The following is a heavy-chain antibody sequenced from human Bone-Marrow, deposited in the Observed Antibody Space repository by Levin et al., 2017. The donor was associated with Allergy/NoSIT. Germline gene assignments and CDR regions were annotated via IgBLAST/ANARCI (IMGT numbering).Heavy chain of an antibody. V-gene: IGHV3-30*03. J-gene: IGHJ4*02. Sequence: GGSLRLSCAASGFAFNTYALHWVRHAPGKGLEWLAVITYNGRDKHYADSVQGRLTVSRDNSKKTLSMKMNSLRPDDTGVYFCAREERVSSYYFLGHWGQGTAVTVSS. CDR2: ITYNGRDK. D-gene: IGHD2/OR15-2a*01. CDR1: GFAFNTYA. CDR3: AREERVSSYYFLGH.